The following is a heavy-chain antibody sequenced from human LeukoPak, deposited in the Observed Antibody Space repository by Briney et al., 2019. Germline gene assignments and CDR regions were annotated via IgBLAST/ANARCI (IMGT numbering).Heavy chain of an antibody. J-gene: IGHJ4*02. Sequence: GRPLRLSCAASGFTFSSYDIHWVRQAPGKGLEWVAVISSDGSNKYYADSVKGRFTISRDNSKNTLYLQMNSLRAEDTAVYYCARATEGLDYWGQGTLVTVSS. CDR3: ARATEGLDY. CDR1: GFTFSSYD. V-gene: IGHV3-30*03. CDR2: ISSDGSNK.